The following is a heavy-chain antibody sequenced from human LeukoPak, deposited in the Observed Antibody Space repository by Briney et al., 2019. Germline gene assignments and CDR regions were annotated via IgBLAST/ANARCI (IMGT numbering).Heavy chain of an antibody. CDR1: GGTFSRYA. CDR2: IIPIIGIV. V-gene: IGHV1-69*04. J-gene: IGHJ6*02. D-gene: IGHD5-12*01. CDR3: ARVPSGYTPNANYYYYGVDV. Sequence: ASVKVSCKASGGTFSRYAISWVRQAPGQGLEWMGRIIPIIGIVNYAQKFQGRVTITADKSTSTAYMELSSLRSEDTAVYYCARVPSGYTPNANYYYYGVDVWGQGTTVTVSS.